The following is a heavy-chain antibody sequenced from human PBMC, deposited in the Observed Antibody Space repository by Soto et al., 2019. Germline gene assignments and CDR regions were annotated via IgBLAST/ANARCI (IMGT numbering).Heavy chain of an antibody. CDR1: GFPLEKYG. CDR3: ARVGYSSSLDF. CDR2: IKQDGSEK. Sequence: GGSLSLSCAVSGFPLEKYGMSWVRQAPGKGLKWVANIKQDGSEKYYVDSLKGRFTISRDNAKNSLYLQMNSLRAEDTAIYYCARVGYSSSLDFWGQGTLVTVSS. D-gene: IGHD6-13*01. V-gene: IGHV3-7*03. J-gene: IGHJ4*02.